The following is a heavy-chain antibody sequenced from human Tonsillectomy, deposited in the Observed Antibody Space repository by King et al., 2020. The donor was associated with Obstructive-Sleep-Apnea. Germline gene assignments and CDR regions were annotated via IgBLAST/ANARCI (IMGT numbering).Heavy chain of an antibody. CDR3: AKDIDSPVWGGMDV. CDR2: ISWNSGSI. CDR1: GFTFGDYA. Sequence: EVQLVESGGGLVQPGRSLRLSCAASGFTFGDYAMNWVRQVPGKGLEWVSGISWNSGSIGYADSVKGRFTISRDNAKKSLYLQMNSLRAEDTALYYCAKDIDSPVWGGMDVWGQGTTVTVSS. D-gene: IGHD2-8*01. J-gene: IGHJ6*02. V-gene: IGHV3-9*01.